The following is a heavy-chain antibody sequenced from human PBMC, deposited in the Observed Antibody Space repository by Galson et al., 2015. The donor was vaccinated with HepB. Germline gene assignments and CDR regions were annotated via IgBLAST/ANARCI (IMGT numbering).Heavy chain of an antibody. CDR3: AREGSGWEPHFEY. V-gene: IGHV3-48*01. CDR1: GFTFSSYS. J-gene: IGHJ4*02. Sequence: SLRLSCAASGFTFSSYSMNWVRQAPGKGLEWVPYISSSSSTIYYADSVKGRFTISRDNAKNSLYLQMNSLRAEDTAVYYCAREGSGWEPHFEYWGQGTLVTLSS. D-gene: IGHD1-26*01. CDR2: ISSSSSTI.